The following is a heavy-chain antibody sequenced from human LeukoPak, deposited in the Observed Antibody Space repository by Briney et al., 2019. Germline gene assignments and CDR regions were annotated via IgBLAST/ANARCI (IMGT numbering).Heavy chain of an antibody. CDR2: INHSGST. CDR1: GGSFSGYY. Sequence: SETLSLTCAVYGGSFSGYYWSWIRQPPGKGLEWFGEINHSGSTNYNPSLKSRVTISVDTSKNQFSLKLSSVTAADTAVYYCARVPPIYDFWSGNYFDYWGQGTLVTVSS. D-gene: IGHD3-3*01. V-gene: IGHV4-34*01. CDR3: ARVPPIYDFWSGNYFDY. J-gene: IGHJ4*02.